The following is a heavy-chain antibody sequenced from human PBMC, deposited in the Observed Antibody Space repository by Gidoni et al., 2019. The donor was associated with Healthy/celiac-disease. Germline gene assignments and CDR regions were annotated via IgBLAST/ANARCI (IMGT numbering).Heavy chain of an antibody. V-gene: IGHV3-21*01. CDR3: ARDTTSGADEDAFDI. Sequence: EVKLLGYGGGRVKPGGSLRLSCSASGFTFSNYSMNWVRQAPGKGLELSSAISSSSSYIYYEDSVKGRCNIDRDNAKNSLYLQMNSLRAEDTAVYYCARDTTSGADEDAFDIWGQVTMVTVSS. D-gene: IGHD7-27*01. J-gene: IGHJ3*02. CDR1: GFTFSNYS. CDR2: ISSSSSYI.